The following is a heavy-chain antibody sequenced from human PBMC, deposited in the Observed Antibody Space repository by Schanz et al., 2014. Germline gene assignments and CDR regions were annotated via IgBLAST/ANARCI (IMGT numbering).Heavy chain of an antibody. J-gene: IGHJ4*02. CDR3: AKAQEGRDSAGSHLFDY. Sequence: VQLVESGGGLVQPGGSLRLSCSASGFTFNNYAIHWVRQAPGKGLEWVASIRYDESHEYYADSVKGRFTISRDNSKNTLYVQMNSLRPEDTAVYYCAKAQEGRDSAGSHLFDYWGQGNLVTVSS. V-gene: IGHV3-30*02. CDR2: IRYDESHE. D-gene: IGHD2-21*02. CDR1: GFTFNNYA.